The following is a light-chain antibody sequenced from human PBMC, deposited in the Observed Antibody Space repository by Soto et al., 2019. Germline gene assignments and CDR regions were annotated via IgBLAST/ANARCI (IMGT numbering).Light chain of an antibody. J-gene: IGLJ1*01. CDR1: SSDVGNYNL. CDR3: CSYAGSNTDV. Sequence: QSALTRPASVSGSPGQSITISCTGTSSDVGNYNLVSWYQQHPGKAPKLVIYEGSKRPSGVSNRFSGFKSGNTASLTISGLQAEDEADYHCCSYAGSNTDVFGTGTKLTVL. CDR2: EGS. V-gene: IGLV2-23*01.